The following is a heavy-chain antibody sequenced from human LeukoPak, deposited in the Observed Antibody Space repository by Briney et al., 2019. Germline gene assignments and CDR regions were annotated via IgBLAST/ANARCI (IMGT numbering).Heavy chain of an antibody. D-gene: IGHD4-23*01. J-gene: IGHJ4*02. CDR1: GFTFGTYW. CDR2: IHQDGSEK. CDR3: ARDGYGGNSVFDY. V-gene: IGHV3-7*01. Sequence: PGGSLRLSCVASGFTFGTYWMGWVRQAPGKRLAWVANIHQDGSEKYYVDSVKGRFTISRDNAKNSLYLQMNSLRAEDTAVYYCARDGYGGNSVFDYWGQGTLVTVSS.